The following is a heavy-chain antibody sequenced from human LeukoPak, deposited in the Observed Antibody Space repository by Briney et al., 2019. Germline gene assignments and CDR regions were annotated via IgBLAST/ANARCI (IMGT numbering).Heavy chain of an antibody. Sequence: PGGSLRLSCAASGFTFSSYGMSWVRQAPGKGLEWVSAISGSGGSTYYADSVKGRFTISRDNSKNTLYLQMNSLRAEDTAVYYCARETYSSSYNDYWGQGTLVTVSS. CDR2: ISGSGGST. CDR1: GFTFSSYG. D-gene: IGHD6-6*01. CDR3: ARETYSSSYNDY. V-gene: IGHV3-23*01. J-gene: IGHJ4*02.